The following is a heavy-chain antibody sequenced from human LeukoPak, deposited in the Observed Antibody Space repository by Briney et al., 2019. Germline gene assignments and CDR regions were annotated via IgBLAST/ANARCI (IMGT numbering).Heavy chain of an antibody. Sequence: GGSLRLSCAASGFTVSSNYMSWVRQAPGKGLEWVSVIYSGGSTYYADSVKGRFTISRDNSKNTLYLQMNSLRAEDTAVYYCAKDTSRLCYYYGMDVWGQGTTVTVSS. CDR3: AKDTSRLCYYYGMDV. J-gene: IGHJ6*02. D-gene: IGHD2-2*01. CDR2: IYSGGST. V-gene: IGHV3-53*01. CDR1: GFTVSSNY.